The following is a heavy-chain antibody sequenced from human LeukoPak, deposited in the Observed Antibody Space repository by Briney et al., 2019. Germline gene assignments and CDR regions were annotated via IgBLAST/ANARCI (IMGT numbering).Heavy chain of an antibody. D-gene: IGHD1-14*01. J-gene: IGHJ4*02. CDR2: ISAYNGNT. CDR1: GYILTNYA. Sequence: ASVKVSCTSSGYILTNYAITWVRQAPGQGLEWMGWISAYNGNTDYAQKFQGRVTMTTHTSTRTAYMDLRSLRSDDTAVYYCARGRLGVSGYKDYFDYWGQGTLVTVSS. V-gene: IGHV1-18*01. CDR3: ARGRLGVSGYKDYFDY.